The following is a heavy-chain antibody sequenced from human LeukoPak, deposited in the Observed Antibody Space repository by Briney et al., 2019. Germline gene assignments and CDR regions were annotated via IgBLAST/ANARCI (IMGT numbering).Heavy chain of an antibody. CDR3: ARVRMVRGVISPNWFDP. Sequence: ASVKVSCKASGGTFSSYAISWVRQAPGQGLEWMGGTIPIFGTANYAQKFQGRVTITADKSTSTAYMELRSLRSDDTAVYYCARVRMVRGVISPNWFDPWGQGTLVTVSS. CDR1: GGTFSSYA. D-gene: IGHD3-10*01. CDR2: TIPIFGTA. V-gene: IGHV1-69*06. J-gene: IGHJ5*02.